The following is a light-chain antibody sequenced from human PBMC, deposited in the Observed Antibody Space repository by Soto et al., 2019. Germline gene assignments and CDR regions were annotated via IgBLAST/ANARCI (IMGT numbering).Light chain of an antibody. V-gene: IGKV1-5*03. J-gene: IGKJ1*01. CDR2: KAS. CDR1: QTISSW. CDR3: QHYNSYSEA. Sequence: IHMTQSPSTLSSSTGDTVTVTCRASQTISSWLAWYQQKPGKAPKLLIYKASTLKSGVPSRFSGSGSGTEFTLTISSLQPDDFAPYYCQHYNSYSEAFGQGTNVDIK.